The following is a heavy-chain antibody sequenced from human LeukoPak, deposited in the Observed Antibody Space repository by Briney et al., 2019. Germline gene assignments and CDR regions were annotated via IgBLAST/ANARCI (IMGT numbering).Heavy chain of an antibody. J-gene: IGHJ5*02. D-gene: IGHD4-17*01. CDR2: TSSSGSTI. Sequence: GGSLRLSCAASGFIFSSYEMNWVRQAPGKGLEWVSYTSSSGSTIQYADSVKSRFTISRDNAKNSLYLQMNSLRAEDTAVYYCARDGLRDYGGNWFDPWGQGTLVTVSS. CDR3: ARDGLRDYGGNWFDP. CDR1: GFIFSSYE. V-gene: IGHV3-48*03.